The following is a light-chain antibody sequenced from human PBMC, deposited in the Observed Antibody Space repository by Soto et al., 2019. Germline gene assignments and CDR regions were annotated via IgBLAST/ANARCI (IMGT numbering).Light chain of an antibody. CDR1: SSNIGSNT. CDR2: SNN. CDR3: AAWDDSLNGDV. Sequence: QSVLTQPPSASGTPGQRVTISCSGSSSNIGSNTVNWYQQFPGTAPKLLIHSNNQRPSGVPDRFSGSKSGTSASLAISGLQSEDEADYYCAAWDDSLNGDVFGTGTKLTVL. J-gene: IGLJ1*01. V-gene: IGLV1-44*01.